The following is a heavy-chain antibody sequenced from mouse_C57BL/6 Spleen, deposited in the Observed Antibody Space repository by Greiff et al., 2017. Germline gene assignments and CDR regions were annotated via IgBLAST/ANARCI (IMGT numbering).Heavy chain of an antibody. J-gene: IGHJ1*03. CDR3: ARKNYYGSSYGHWYFDV. V-gene: IGHV1-47*01. CDR2: FHPYNDDT. D-gene: IGHD1-1*01. Sequence: QVQLQQSGAELVKPGASVKMSCKASGYTFTTYPIEWMKQNHGKSLEWIGNFHPYNDDTKYNEKFKGKATLTVEKSSSTVYLELSRLTSDDSAVYYCARKNYYGSSYGHWYFDVWGTGTTVTVSS. CDR1: GYTFTTYP.